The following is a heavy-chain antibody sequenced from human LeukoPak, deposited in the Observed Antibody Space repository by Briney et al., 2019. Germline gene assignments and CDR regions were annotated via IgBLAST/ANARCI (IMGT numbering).Heavy chain of an antibody. CDR3: ARDPTPKYCSGGSCYEAANY. CDR2: IIPILGIA. V-gene: IGHV1-69*04. J-gene: IGHJ4*02. Sequence: GASVKVSCKASGGTFSSYVISWVRQAPGQGLEWMGRIIPILGIANYAQKFQGSATITADKSTSTAYMELSSLRSEDTAVYYCARDPTPKYCSGGSCYEAANYWGQGTLVTVSS. D-gene: IGHD2-15*01. CDR1: GGTFSSYV.